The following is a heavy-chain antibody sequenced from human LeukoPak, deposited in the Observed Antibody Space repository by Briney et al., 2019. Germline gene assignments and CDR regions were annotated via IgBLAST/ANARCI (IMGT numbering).Heavy chain of an antibody. CDR1: GFTSSSYG. CDR3: AREMVDAFDY. Sequence: PGRSLRLSCAASGFTSSSYGMHWVRQAPGKGLEWVAVIWYDGSNKYYADSVKGRFTISRDNSKNTLYLQMNSLRAEDTAVYYCAREMVDAFDYWGQGTLVTVSS. D-gene: IGHD2-8*01. CDR2: IWYDGSNK. V-gene: IGHV3-33*01. J-gene: IGHJ4*02.